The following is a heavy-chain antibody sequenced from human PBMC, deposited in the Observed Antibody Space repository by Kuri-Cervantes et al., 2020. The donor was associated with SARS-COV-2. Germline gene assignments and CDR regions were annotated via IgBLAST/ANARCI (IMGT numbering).Heavy chain of an antibody. CDR2: ISSTSSCI. CDR1: GFTFSSYS. J-gene: IGHJ6*03. V-gene: IGHV3-21*01. Sequence: ETLSLTCAASGFTFSSYSMNWVRQAPGKGLEWVSSISSTSSCIYYADSVKGRFTISRDNAKNSLYLQMNSLRAEDTAVYYCARDCSSPYKYYYYYYMDVWGKGTTVTVSS. D-gene: IGHD6-13*01. CDR3: ARDCSSPYKYYYYYYMDV.